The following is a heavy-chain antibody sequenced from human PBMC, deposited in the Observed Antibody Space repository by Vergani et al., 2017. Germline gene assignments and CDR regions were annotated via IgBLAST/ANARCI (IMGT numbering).Heavy chain of an antibody. Sequence: QVQLVQSGAEVKKPGASVRVSCEASRYTFTDYYIHWVRQAPGQGLEWMGWINPNSGDTDYAQKFQGRVTLTRDTPISTAYMDLSRLRSDDTAVYYCARSRYVWGSYRHNGYYFDYWGQGTLVTVSS. CDR1: RYTFTDYY. CDR2: INPNSGDT. D-gene: IGHD3-16*02. J-gene: IGHJ4*02. CDR3: ARSRYVWGSYRHNGYYFDY. V-gene: IGHV1-2*02.